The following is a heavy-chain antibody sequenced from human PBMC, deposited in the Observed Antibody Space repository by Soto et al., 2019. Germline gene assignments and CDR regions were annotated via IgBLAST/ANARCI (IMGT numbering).Heavy chain of an antibody. D-gene: IGHD2-15*01. V-gene: IGHV1-69*13. CDR2: IIPIFGTA. J-gene: IGHJ6*02. Sequence: GASVKVSCQASGGTFRSYAISWVRQAPGQGLEWMGGIIPIFGTANYAQKCQGRVTITADESTSTAYMELSSLRSEDTAVYYCARDIVVVVAATDYYYYYGMDVWGQGTTVTVSS. CDR3: ARDIVVVVAATDYYYYYGMDV. CDR1: GGTFRSYA.